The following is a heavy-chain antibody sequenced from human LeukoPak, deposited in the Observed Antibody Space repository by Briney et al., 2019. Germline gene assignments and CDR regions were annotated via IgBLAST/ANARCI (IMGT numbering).Heavy chain of an antibody. CDR3: ARRGSMVRGVLYYYMDV. CDR1: GYTFTSYD. CDR2: MNPHSGNT. D-gene: IGHD3-10*01. Sequence: GASLKVSCKASGYTFTSYDINWVRQATGQGLEWMGWMNPHSGNTGYAQKFQGRVTMTRNTSISTAYMELSSLRSEDTAVYYCARRGSMVRGVLYYYMDVWGKGTTVTISS. V-gene: IGHV1-8*01. J-gene: IGHJ6*03.